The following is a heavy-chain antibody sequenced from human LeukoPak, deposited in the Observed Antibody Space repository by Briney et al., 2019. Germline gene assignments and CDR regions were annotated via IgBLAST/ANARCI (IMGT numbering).Heavy chain of an antibody. J-gene: IGHJ6*03. CDR2: IYYSGST. Sequence: SETLSLTCTVSGGSISSYYWSWIRQPPGKGLEWIGYIYYSGSTKYKPSLKRRVTISVDTSKNQFSLKLTSVTAADTAVYYCAREPPDAHYYYYMDVWGKGTTVTVSS. D-gene: IGHD1-14*01. CDR1: GGSISSYY. CDR3: AREPPDAHYYYYMDV. V-gene: IGHV4-59*01.